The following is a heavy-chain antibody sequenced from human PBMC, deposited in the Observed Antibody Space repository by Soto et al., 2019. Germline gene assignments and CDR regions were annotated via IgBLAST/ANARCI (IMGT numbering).Heavy chain of an antibody. D-gene: IGHD3-22*01. CDR1: GFNFNIHA. Sequence: GALLLSCSAPGFNFNIHALHWIRQAPGEGLEWVAVMSPGGNSQYYADSVKGRFTISRDTSKSTLYLQMTSLRPEDTAVYYCASGAAFYYDTSRYWGQGTLVTVYS. CDR3: ASGAAFYYDTSRY. V-gene: IGHV3-30-3*01. J-gene: IGHJ4*02. CDR2: MSPGGNSQ.